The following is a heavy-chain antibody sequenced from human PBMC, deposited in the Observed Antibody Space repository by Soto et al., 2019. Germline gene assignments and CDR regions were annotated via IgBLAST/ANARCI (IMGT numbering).Heavy chain of an antibody. D-gene: IGHD6-19*01. CDR3: ARGRSSGWFDYGVDV. J-gene: IGHJ6*02. V-gene: IGHV3-73*01. CDR1: GFTFSGSA. CDR2: IRSKAHSYAT. Sequence: GGSLRLSCAASGFTFSGSAMHWVRQASGRGLEWVGRIRSKAHSYATAYPASVKGRFTISRDDSKTTAYLQMNSLKTEDTAVYYCARGRSSGWFDYGVDVWGQGTTVTVSS.